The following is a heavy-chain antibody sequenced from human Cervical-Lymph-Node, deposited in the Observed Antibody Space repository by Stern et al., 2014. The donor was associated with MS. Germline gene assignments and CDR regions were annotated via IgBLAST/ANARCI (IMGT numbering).Heavy chain of an antibody. D-gene: IGHD5-12*01. CDR1: GGSISDTNW. CDR2: IYHSGNA. V-gene: IGHV4-4*02. CDR3: ARVNSGYNWFDY. J-gene: IGHJ4*02. Sequence: QVQLQESGPGLVKPSGTLSLTCAVSGGSISDTNWWGWVRQTPGMGLEWIGEIYHSGNANLSPSLKSRVTMSVSKSKQQVCLEVKSVTAADTAIYYCARVNSGYNWFDYWGQGTQVTVSS.